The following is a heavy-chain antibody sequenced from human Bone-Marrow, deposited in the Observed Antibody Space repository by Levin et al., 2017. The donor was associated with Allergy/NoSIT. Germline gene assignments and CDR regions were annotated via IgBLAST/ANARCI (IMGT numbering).Heavy chain of an antibody. D-gene: IGHD7-27*01. CDR1: GFTFSSYA. CDR3: AKDHNWGPIYWYFDL. V-gene: IGHV3-23*01. J-gene: IGHJ2*01. CDR2: ISGSGGST. Sequence: GGSLRLSCAASGFTFSSYAMSWVRQAPGKGLEWVSAISGSGGSTYYADSVKGRFTISRDNSKNTLYLQMNSLRAEDTAVYYCAKDHNWGPIYWYFDLWGRGTLVTVSS.